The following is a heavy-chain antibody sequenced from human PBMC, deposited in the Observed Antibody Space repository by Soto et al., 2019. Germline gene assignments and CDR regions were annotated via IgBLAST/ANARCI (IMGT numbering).Heavy chain of an antibody. D-gene: IGHD3-22*01. Sequence: GGSLRLSCAASGFTFSSYAMSWVRQAPGKGLEWVSAISGSGGSTYYADSVKGRFTISRDNAKNSLYLQMNSLRDEDTAVYYCARDDEERYYYDSSGYYPRAFDIWGQGTMVTVSS. CDR2: ISGSGGST. CDR3: ARDDEERYYYDSSGYYPRAFDI. V-gene: IGHV3-23*01. J-gene: IGHJ3*02. CDR1: GFTFSSYA.